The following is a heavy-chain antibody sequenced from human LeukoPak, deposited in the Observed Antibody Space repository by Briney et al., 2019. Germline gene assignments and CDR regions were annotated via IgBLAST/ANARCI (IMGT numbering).Heavy chain of an antibody. D-gene: IGHD3-3*01. CDR1: GYTFTSYY. CDR2: INPSGGST. J-gene: IGHJ5*02. Sequence: ASVKVSCKASGYTFTSYYMHWVRQAPGQGLEWMGIINPSGGSTSYAQKFQGRVTMTRDTSTSTVYMELSSLRSDDTAVYYCARVPRAGMSFGWFDPWGQGTLVTVSS. CDR3: ARVPRAGMSFGWFDP. V-gene: IGHV1-46*01.